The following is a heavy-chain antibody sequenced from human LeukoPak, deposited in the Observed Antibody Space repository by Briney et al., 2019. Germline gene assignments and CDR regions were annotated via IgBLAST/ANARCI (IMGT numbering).Heavy chain of an antibody. CDR2: ITTVNGNT. J-gene: IGHJ6*02. CDR3: ARCVVTGYYYYYGMDV. V-gene: IGHV1-3*04. CDR1: GYTFTSYA. D-gene: IGHD3-22*01. Sequence: ASVKVSCKASGYTFTSYAIHWVRQAPGQRLEWMGWITTVNGNTRYSQTFQGRVIISRDTSASTAFMELSGLRFEDTAMYYCARCVVTGYYYYYGMDVWGQGTTVTVSS.